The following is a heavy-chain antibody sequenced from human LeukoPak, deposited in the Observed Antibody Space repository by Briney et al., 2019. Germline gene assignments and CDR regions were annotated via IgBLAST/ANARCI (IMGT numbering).Heavy chain of an antibody. CDR1: GFTFSSYS. V-gene: IGHV3-21*01. Sequence: GGSLRLSCAASGFTFSSYSMNWVRQAPGKGLEWVSSISSSSSYIYYADSVKGRFTISRDDAKNSLFLQMNSLRAEDTAVYYCARGTIIAAAALDYWGQGTLVTVSS. J-gene: IGHJ4*02. CDR2: ISSSSSYI. D-gene: IGHD6-13*01. CDR3: ARGTIIAAAALDY.